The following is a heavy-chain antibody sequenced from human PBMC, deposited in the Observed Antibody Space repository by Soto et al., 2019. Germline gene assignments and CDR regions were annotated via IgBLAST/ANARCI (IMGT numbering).Heavy chain of an antibody. CDR3: ARGGYGVTSDY. D-gene: IGHD4-17*01. CDR1: GYTFTTYW. V-gene: IGHV5-51*01. CDR2: IYPGDSDT. Sequence: GESLKISCKGSGYTFTTYWIGWVRQMPGKGLEWMGIIYPGDSDTRYSPSFQGQVTISADTSINTAYLHWSSLKASDTAIYYCARGGYGVTSDYWGQGTLVTVSS. J-gene: IGHJ4*02.